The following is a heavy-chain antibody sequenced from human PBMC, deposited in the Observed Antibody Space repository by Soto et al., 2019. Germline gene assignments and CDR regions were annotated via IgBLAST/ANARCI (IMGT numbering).Heavy chain of an antibody. Sequence: PSDTLSRTCFFSGGSMTSCHWSWIRKFPGKGLEWIAYSAYTGNTNYNPSLKSRLTISIDTSNNQFSLKLSSVTAADTAVYYCARTTTVTTIDYWGQGTLVTVSS. D-gene: IGHD4-17*01. CDR2: SAYTGNT. J-gene: IGHJ4*02. CDR3: ARTTTVTTIDY. V-gene: IGHV4-59*12. CDR1: GGSMTSCH.